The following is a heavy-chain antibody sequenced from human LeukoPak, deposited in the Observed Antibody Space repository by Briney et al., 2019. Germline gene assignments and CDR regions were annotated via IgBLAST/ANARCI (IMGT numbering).Heavy chain of an antibody. Sequence: PSETLSLTCTVSGGSISRGGYSWTWIRQPPGKGLECIGHIYYSGTTYYNPSLKSRVTISLDTSKNQFSLRLTSVTAADTAVYYCARGSSSWLDYYIDVWAKGTTVTVSS. CDR3: ARGSSSWLDYYIDV. D-gene: IGHD6-13*01. CDR1: GGSISRGGYS. CDR2: IYYSGTT. J-gene: IGHJ6*03. V-gene: IGHV4-30-4*07.